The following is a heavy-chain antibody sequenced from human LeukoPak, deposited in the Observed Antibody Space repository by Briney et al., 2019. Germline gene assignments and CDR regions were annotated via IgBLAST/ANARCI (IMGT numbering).Heavy chain of an antibody. CDR2: IYYSGST. J-gene: IGHJ6*02. V-gene: IGHV4-59*06. D-gene: IGHD5-24*01. CDR1: GGPISSYY. CDR3: ARDRYDSYPMDV. Sequence: SETLSLTCTVSGGPISSYYWSWIRQPPGKGLEWIGYIYYSGSTYYNPSLKSRVTISVDTSKNQFSLKLTSVTAADTAVYYCARDRYDSYPMDVWGQGTTVTVSS.